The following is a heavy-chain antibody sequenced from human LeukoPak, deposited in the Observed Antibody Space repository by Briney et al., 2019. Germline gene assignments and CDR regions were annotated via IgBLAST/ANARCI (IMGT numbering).Heavy chain of an antibody. CDR3: ASHLTGYYILSFDP. Sequence: GGSLRLSCAASGFTFSSYSMNWVRQAPGKGLEGVSSISSSSSYIYYADSVKGRFTISRDNAKNSLYLQMNSLRAEDTAVYYCASHLTGYYILSFDPWGQGTLVTVSS. CDR2: ISSSSSYI. J-gene: IGHJ5*02. CDR1: GFTFSSYS. D-gene: IGHD3-9*01. V-gene: IGHV3-21*01.